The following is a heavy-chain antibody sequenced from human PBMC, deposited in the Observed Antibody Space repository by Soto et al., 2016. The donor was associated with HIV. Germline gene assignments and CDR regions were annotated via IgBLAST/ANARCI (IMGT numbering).Heavy chain of an antibody. D-gene: IGHD3-22*01. J-gene: IGHJ4*02. CDR1: GFTFSGHS. CDR2: ISDSGNTV. CDR3: AREGYYETRGYPFDY. V-gene: IGHV3-48*04. Sequence: VQLVESGGDLGQPGGSLRLSCAASGFTFSGHSMNWVRQAPGKGLEWVSYISDSGNTVYYADSVKGRFTISRDNAKNSLYLQMNSLRVEDTAVYYCAREGYYETRGYPFDYWGQGTLVTVSS.